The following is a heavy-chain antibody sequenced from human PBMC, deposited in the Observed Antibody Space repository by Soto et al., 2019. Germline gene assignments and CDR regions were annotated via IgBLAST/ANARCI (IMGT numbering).Heavy chain of an antibody. CDR2: ISAYNGNT. D-gene: IGHD3-3*01. Sequence: QVQLVQSGAEVKKPGASVKVSCKASGYTFTSYGISWVRQAPGQGLEWMGWISAYNGNTNYAHKRQCRVNMTTDTCTSTTYMELRRLKEDDTAVYYCARQGITIFGVHDYYYYYMDVWGKGTTVTVSS. CDR3: ARQGITIFGVHDYYYYYMDV. V-gene: IGHV1-18*01. J-gene: IGHJ6*03. CDR1: GYTFTSYG.